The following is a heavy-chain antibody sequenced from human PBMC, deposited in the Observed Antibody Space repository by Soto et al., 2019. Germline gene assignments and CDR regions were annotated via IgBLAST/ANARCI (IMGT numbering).Heavy chain of an antibody. CDR3: ARGGRNTAEAC. CDR2: ISAYNGNT. CDR1: GYTFTSYG. V-gene: IGHV1-18*03. Sequence: QVQLVQSGAEVKKPGASVKVSCKAYGYTFTSYGISWVRPAPGQGLEYMGWISAYNGNTNDAQNLQGRGTMTTDTSTSTVCMEHSCLRSNDMAVDYCARGGRNTAEACWGQGTLVTVSS. J-gene: IGHJ4*02. D-gene: IGHD5-18*01.